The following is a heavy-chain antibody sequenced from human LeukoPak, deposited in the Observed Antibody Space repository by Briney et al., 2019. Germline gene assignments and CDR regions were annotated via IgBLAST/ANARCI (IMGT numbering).Heavy chain of an antibody. J-gene: IGHJ3*02. D-gene: IGHD2-21*02. CDR3: ARDAAYCGGDCSDVGAFDI. CDR1: GGTFSSYA. V-gene: IGHV1-69*05. Sequence: SVKVSCKASGGTFSSYAISWVRQAPGQGLEWMGRIIPIFGTANYAQKFQGRVTITTDESTSTAYVGLSSLRSEDTAVYYCARDAAYCGGDCSDVGAFDIWGQGTMVTVSS. CDR2: IIPIFGTA.